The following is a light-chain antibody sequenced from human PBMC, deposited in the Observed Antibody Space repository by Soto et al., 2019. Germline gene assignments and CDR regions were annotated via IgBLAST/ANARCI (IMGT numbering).Light chain of an antibody. Sequence: QMTKSPYSLFASVGDRVTITCRARQSISSYLNWYQQKPGKAPKPLIYAASSLQSGVPSRFSGSGSGTDFTLTISSRQPEDFATYYCQQSDSTPITFGQGTRLEI. V-gene: IGKV1-39*01. CDR1: QSISSY. CDR2: AAS. J-gene: IGKJ5*01. CDR3: QQSDSTPIT.